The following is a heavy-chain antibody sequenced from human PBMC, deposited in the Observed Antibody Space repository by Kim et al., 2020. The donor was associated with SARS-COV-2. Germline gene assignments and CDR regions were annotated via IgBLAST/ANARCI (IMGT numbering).Heavy chain of an antibody. CDR3: AKVLYYYDNNLHLRGHRYFDL. D-gene: IGHD3-22*01. J-gene: IGHJ2*01. CDR2: IKGSGDVT. Sequence: GGSLRLSCAASGFLFGSYAMSWVRQAPGKGLEWVSTIKGSGDVTYYADSVKGRFTISRDNSRNTLYLQINGLRAEDTAVYFCAKVLYYYDNNLHLRGHRYFDLWGRGTLVTVSS. CDR1: GFLFGSYA. V-gene: IGHV3-23*01.